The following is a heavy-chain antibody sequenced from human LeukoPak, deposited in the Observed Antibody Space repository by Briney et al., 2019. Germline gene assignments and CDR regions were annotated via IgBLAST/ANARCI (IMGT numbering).Heavy chain of an antibody. CDR3: VREAAATLFDY. J-gene: IGHJ4*02. CDR2: ISSSSSYI. D-gene: IGHD1-26*01. Sequence: GGSLRLSCTASRFTFSSYSMNWVRQAPGKGLEWVSSISSSSSYIYYADSVKGRFTISRDNTQNSLSLQMNSLRAEDTAVYYCVREAAATLFDYWGQGTLVTVSS. V-gene: IGHV3-21*01. CDR1: RFTFSSYS.